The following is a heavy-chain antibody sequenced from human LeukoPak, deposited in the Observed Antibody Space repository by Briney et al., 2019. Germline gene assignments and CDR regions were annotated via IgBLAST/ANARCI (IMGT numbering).Heavy chain of an antibody. Sequence: SETLSLTCTVPGYSLNSAYYWAWIRRPPGAGLEWIATIYPSGTTYYKYSLRSRLIISIDASKNKFSLRLNSVTAADTAMYYCARRPESRIAGFDFWGQGALVAVSS. V-gene: IGHV4-38-2*02. CDR1: GYSLNSAYY. CDR3: ARRPESRIAGFDF. D-gene: IGHD2-15*01. J-gene: IGHJ4*02. CDR2: IYPSGTT.